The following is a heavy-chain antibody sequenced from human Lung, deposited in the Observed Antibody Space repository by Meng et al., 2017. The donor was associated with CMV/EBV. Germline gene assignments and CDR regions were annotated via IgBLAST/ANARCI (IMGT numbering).Heavy chain of an antibody. J-gene: IGHJ4*02. Sequence: QVTLQSSGPGLVKPSETLSLPCAVSGRSISTYYWSWIRQPPGKGLEWIGNNYYSGSTNYNPSLASRVTISVDSSKNQFSLKLSSVTAADTAVYYCARHQNGGTYPLDYWGQGTLVTVSS. D-gene: IGHD3-16*02. CDR3: ARHQNGGTYPLDY. CDR1: GRSISTYY. CDR2: NYYSGST. V-gene: IGHV4-59*08.